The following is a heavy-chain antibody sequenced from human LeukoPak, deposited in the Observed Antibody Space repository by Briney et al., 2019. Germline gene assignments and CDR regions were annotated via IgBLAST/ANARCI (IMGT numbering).Heavy chain of an antibody. V-gene: IGHV1-69*13. CDR2: IIPIFGTA. Sequence: SVKVSCKASGYTFTGYYMHWVRQAPGQGLEWMGGIIPIFGTANYAQKFQGRVTITADESTSTAYMELSSLRSEDTAVYYCARGTNCGGDCYTKEFDYWGQGTLVTVSS. D-gene: IGHD2-21*02. J-gene: IGHJ4*02. CDR1: GYTFTGYY. CDR3: ARGTNCGGDCYTKEFDY.